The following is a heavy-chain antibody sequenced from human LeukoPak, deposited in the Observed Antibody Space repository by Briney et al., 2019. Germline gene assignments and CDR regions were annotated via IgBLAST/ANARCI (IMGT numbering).Heavy chain of an antibody. CDR3: ARTGIAAAGIDY. CDR2: ISSSSSYI. Sequence: GGSLRLSCAASGFTFSSYSMNWVRQAPGKGLEWVSSISSSSSYIYYADSVKGRFTISRDNAKNSLYLQMNSLRAEDTAVYYCARTGIAAAGIDYWGQGTLVTVSS. CDR1: GFTFSSYS. D-gene: IGHD6-13*01. V-gene: IGHV3-21*01. J-gene: IGHJ4*02.